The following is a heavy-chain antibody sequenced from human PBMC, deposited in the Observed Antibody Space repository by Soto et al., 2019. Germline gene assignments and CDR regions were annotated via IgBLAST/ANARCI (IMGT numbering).Heavy chain of an antibody. CDR2: INPNSGGT. D-gene: IGHD1-26*01. Sequence: AXVKVSCKASGYTFTGYYXXXXRQAPGQGLEWMGWINPNSGGTNYAQKFQGRVTMTRDTSISTAYMELSRLRSDDTAVYYCARDPSGSYPLYYFDYWGQGTLVTVSS. CDR1: GYTFTGYY. CDR3: ARDPSGSYPLYYFDY. V-gene: IGHV1-2*02. J-gene: IGHJ4*02.